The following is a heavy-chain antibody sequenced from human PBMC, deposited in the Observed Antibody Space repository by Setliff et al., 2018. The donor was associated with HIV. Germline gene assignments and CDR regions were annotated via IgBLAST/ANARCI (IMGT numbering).Heavy chain of an antibody. CDR2: ISTYNGNT. CDR1: GYTFTTYG. D-gene: IGHD2-21*01. J-gene: IGHJ6*03. CDR3: ARLSIPAYYYMDV. V-gene: IGHV1-18*01. Sequence: ASVKVSCKASGYTFTTYGISWVRQAPGQGLEWMGWISTYNGNTNYAQKFQGRVTMTTVTSTSTAYMELRSLRSDDTAVYYCARLSIPAYYYMDVWGKGTTVTVSS.